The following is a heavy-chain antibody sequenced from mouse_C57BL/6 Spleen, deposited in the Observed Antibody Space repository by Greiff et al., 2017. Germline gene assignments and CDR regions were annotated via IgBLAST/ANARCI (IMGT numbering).Heavy chain of an antibody. V-gene: IGHV1-64*01. CDR1: GYTFTSYW. CDR3: ASDYSNYYWYSDV. D-gene: IGHD2-5*01. J-gene: IGHJ1*03. CDR2: IHPNSGST. Sequence: VQLQQPGAELVKPGASVKLSCKASGYTFTSYWMHWVKQRPGQGLEWIGMIHPNSGSTNYNEKFKSKATLTVDKSSSTAYMQLSSLTSEDSAVYYCASDYSNYYWYSDVWGTGTTVTVSS.